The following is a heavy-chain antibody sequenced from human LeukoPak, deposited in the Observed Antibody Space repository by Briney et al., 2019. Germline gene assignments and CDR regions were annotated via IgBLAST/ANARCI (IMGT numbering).Heavy chain of an antibody. D-gene: IGHD4-11*01. CDR2: MSSDSTRS. CDR3: AAGPSSNGHQLPY. J-gene: IGHJ4*02. CDR1: GFTFSGYW. V-gene: IGHV3-74*01. Sequence: QSGGSLRLSCEASGFTFSGYWMHWARQAPGKGLVWVSRMSSDSTRSSHADSVKGRFTISRDNAKKMVYLQMNSLRVEDSAVYYCAAGPSSNGHQLPYWGQGTLVTVSS.